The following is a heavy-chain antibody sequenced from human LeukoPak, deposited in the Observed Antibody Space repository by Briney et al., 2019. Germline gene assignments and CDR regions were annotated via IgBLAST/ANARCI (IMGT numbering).Heavy chain of an antibody. CDR1: GFTLDEYA. J-gene: IGHJ4*02. Sequence: PGRSLRLSCAASGFTLDEYAMHSVRPAPGKGLEWVSGVSWRSGSIVYADSVKGRFTISRDNAKNSLYLQMNSLRPVDTALYYCAKDEVATVGYCTSTTCQGLDYWGQGTLVTVSS. D-gene: IGHD2-2*01. CDR2: VSWRSGSI. V-gene: IGHV3-9*01. CDR3: AKDEVATVGYCTSTTCQGLDY.